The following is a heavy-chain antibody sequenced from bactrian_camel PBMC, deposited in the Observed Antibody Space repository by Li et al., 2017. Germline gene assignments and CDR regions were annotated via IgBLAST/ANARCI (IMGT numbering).Heavy chain of an antibody. CDR2: IYGNAGTT. J-gene: IGHJ4*01. V-gene: IGHV3S59*01. CDR3: AQDVLERGCSPTTVFHI. Sequence: VQLVESGGGSVQAGGSLRLSCTASGFTYTTYCMGWFRQAPGKEREGLATIYGNAGTTLYADSVKGRFTISQDNAKRTLSLQMSNIEAEDTATYYCAQDVLERGCSPTTVFHIWGQGTQVT. D-gene: IGHD8*01. CDR1: GFTYTTYC.